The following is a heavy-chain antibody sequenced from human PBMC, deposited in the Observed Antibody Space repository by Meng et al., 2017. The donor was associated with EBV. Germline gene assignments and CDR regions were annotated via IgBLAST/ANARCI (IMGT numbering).Heavy chain of an antibody. J-gene: IGHJ4*02. V-gene: IGHV2-5*02. CDR2: IYWDDDK. Sequence: QITLKESGPTLVKPPQTLTLTCTFSGFSLSTCGVGVGWIRQPPGKALEWLALIYWDDDKRYSPSLKSRLTITKDTSKNQVVLTMTNMDPVDAATYYCAHIIAARPFDYWGQGTLVTVSS. CDR1: GFSLSTCGVG. D-gene: IGHD6-6*01. CDR3: AHIIAARPFDY.